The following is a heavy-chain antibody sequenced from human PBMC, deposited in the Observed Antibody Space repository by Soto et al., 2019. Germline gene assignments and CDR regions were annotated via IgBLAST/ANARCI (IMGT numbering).Heavy chain of an antibody. CDR3: ARDSLPHMENWFDP. D-gene: IGHD1-1*01. CDR2: ISAYNGNT. Sequence: GASVKVSGKASGYTFTGYGISWVRQAPGQGLEWMGWISAYNGNTNYAQKLQGRVTMTTDTSTSTAYMELRSLRSDDTAVYYCARDSLPHMENWFDPWGQGTLVTVSS. J-gene: IGHJ5*02. V-gene: IGHV1-18*01. CDR1: GYTFTGYG.